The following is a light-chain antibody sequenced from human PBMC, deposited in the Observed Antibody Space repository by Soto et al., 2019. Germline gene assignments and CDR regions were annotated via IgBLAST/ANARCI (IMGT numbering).Light chain of an antibody. J-gene: IGLJ1*01. V-gene: IGLV2-23*01. CDR2: EGT. Sequence: QSLLTQPASVSGSPCQSITISCTGTSRDVGSYNLVSWYQQHPGNAPKLIIYEGTKRPSGVSYRFPGSKSGNTASLTISGLQEEDEGDYHCCSFAGSSTYVFGTGTKVTVL. CDR3: CSFAGSSTYV. CDR1: SRDVGSYNL.